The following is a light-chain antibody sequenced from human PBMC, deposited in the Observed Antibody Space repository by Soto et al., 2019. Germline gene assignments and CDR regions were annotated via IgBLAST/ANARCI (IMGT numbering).Light chain of an antibody. V-gene: IGKV1-39*01. CDR1: QSISNY. Sequence: DMEMTQSPSSLSASVGDRVTITCRASQSISNYLNWYQHKPGKVPKLLIYAASSLQSGVPTRFISSGSGTDFTLTINSLQPEDFATYYCQQSYGTPLTFGGGTKIEIK. CDR3: QQSYGTPLT. J-gene: IGKJ4*01. CDR2: AAS.